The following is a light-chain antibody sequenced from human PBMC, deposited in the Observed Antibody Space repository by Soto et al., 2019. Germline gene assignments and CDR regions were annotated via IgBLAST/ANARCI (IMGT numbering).Light chain of an antibody. V-gene: IGLV1-44*01. J-gene: IGLJ1*01. CDR2: SNN. CDR1: RSNIGSNT. CDR3: SACDDSLNGYV. Sequence: QSVLTQPPSASGIPGQRVTISCSGSRSNIGSNTVNWYPQLPGTAPKLLIYSNNQRPSGVPDRFSGSKSGTSASLAISGLQSEDEADYYCSACDDSLNGYVFGTGTKLTVL.